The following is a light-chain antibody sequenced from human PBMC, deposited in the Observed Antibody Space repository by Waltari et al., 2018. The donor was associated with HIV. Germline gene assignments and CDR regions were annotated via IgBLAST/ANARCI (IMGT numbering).Light chain of an antibody. CDR2: YDS. V-gene: IGLV3-21*04. J-gene: IGLJ1*01. Sequence: SYVLTQPPSASVAPGKTARITCGGNNIGSKGVHWYQQKPGQAPVLVIYYDSHRPSGIPERFSGSKSGNTATLTISRVEAGDEADYYCQLWDGTGDHPGVFGTGTQVTVL. CDR3: QLWDGTGDHPGV. CDR1: NIGSKG.